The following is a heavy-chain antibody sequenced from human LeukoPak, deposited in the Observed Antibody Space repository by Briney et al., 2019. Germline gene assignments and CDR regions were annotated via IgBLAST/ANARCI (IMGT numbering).Heavy chain of an antibody. CDR3: ARWGYCSSTSCRSSGYYMDV. CDR2: IIPIFGTA. D-gene: IGHD2-2*01. CDR1: GGTFSSYA. Sequence: SVKVSCKASGGTFSSYAISWVRQAPGQGLEWMGGIIPIFGTANYAQKFQGRVTITADESTSTAYMELSSLRSEDTAVYYCARWGYCSSTSCRSSGYYMDVWGEGTTVTVSS. J-gene: IGHJ6*03. V-gene: IGHV1-69*13.